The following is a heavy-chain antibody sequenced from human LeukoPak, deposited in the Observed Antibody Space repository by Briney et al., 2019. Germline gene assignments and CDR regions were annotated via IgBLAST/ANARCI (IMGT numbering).Heavy chain of an antibody. CDR3: TTDPLEYYDSSGIHSN. CDR1: GFTFSSYG. CDR2: IKSKIDGGTT. Sequence: MPGGSLRLSCAASGFTFSSYGMSWVRQGPGKGLEWVGRIKSKIDGGTTDSAAPVKGRFTISRDDSKNMLYLQMNSLKTEDTAVYYCTTDPLEYYDSSGIHSNWGQGTLVTVSS. D-gene: IGHD3-22*01. V-gene: IGHV3-15*01. J-gene: IGHJ4*02.